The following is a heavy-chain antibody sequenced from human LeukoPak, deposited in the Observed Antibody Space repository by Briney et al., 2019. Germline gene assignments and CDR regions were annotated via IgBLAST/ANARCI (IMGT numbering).Heavy chain of an antibody. CDR3: ARGLVGAAVEGLCDY. CDR2: ISSSGSTI. J-gene: IGHJ4*02. Sequence: GGSLRLPCAASGFTFSSYEMNWVRQAPGKGLEWVSYISSSGSTIYYADSVKGRFTISRDNAKNSLYLQMNSLRADDMALYYCARGLVGAAVEGLCDYWGQGTLVAVSS. D-gene: IGHD2-21*01. V-gene: IGHV3-48*03. CDR1: GFTFSSYE.